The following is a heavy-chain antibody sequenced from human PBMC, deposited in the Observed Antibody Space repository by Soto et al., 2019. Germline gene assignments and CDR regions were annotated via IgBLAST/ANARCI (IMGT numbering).Heavy chain of an antibody. CDR1: GFTFSSYW. Sequence: EVQLVESGGGLVQPGGSLRLSCAASGFTFSSYWMHWVRQAPGKGLVWVSRINSDGSSTSYADSVKGRFTISRDNAKNTLYLQMNSLRAEDTAVYCCARPHLLWFGEVWFDPWGQGTLVTVSS. CDR3: ARPHLLWFGEVWFDP. D-gene: IGHD3-10*01. CDR2: INSDGSST. V-gene: IGHV3-74*01. J-gene: IGHJ5*02.